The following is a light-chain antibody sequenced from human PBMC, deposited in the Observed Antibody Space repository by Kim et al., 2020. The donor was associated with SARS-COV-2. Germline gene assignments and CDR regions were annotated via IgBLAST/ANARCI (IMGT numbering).Light chain of an antibody. CDR2: EDD. CDR3: QSYNRDNVL. J-gene: IGLJ2*01. CDR1: SGSIDDNY. V-gene: IGLV6-57*03. Sequence: GKQVTSSCSRRSGSIDDNYVQWYQQRPGGVPTAVIYEDDQRPAGVSDRFSGSIDNSSNSASLTISGLRTEDEADYYCQSYNRDNVLFGGGTQLTVL.